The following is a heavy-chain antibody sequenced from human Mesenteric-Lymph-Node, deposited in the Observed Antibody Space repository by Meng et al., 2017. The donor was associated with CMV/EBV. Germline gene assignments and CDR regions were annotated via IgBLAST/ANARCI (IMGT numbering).Heavy chain of an antibody. CDR1: GFTFSDYY. CDR2: ISSSGSTI. V-gene: IGHV3-11*01. Sequence: GGSLRLSCAASGFTFSDYYMSWIRQAPGKGLEWVSYISSSGSTIYYADSVQGRFTISRDNAKNSLYLQMNSLRAEDTAVYYCARETAGTSTSLDYWGQGTLVTVSS. D-gene: IGHD2-2*01. J-gene: IGHJ4*02. CDR3: ARETAGTSTSLDY.